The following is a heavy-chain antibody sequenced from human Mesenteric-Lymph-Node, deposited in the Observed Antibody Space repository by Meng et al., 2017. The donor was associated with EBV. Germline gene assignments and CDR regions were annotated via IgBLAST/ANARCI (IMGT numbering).Heavy chain of an antibody. CDR1: GGSVSSSNFY. V-gene: IGHV4-61*01. J-gene: IGHJ4*02. CDR2: IYYSGTS. CDR3: ARVNCSNIVCPFDS. D-gene: IGHD2-2*01. Sequence: QVHLHEPGPGPVKPSGTLSLTCTVSGGSVSSSNFYWSGIRQPPGKGLEWIGNIYYSGTSNYNPSLKSRVAISLDTSKNQFSLNLSSLTAADTAMYYCARVNCSNIVCPFDSWGQGTLVTVSS.